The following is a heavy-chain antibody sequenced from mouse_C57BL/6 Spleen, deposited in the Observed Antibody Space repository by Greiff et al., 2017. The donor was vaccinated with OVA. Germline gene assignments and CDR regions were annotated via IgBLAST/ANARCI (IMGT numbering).Heavy chain of an antibody. J-gene: IGHJ1*03. V-gene: IGHV5-16*01. CDR2: INYDGSST. Sequence: EVMLVESEGGLVQPGSSMKLSCTASGFTFSDYYMAWVRQVPEKGLEWVANINYDGSSTYYLDSLKSRYIISRDNAKNILYLQMSSLTSEDTATYYCARDHYYGSSYVWNFDVWGTGTTVTVSS. CDR3: ARDHYYGSSYVWNFDV. D-gene: IGHD1-1*01. CDR1: GFTFSDYY.